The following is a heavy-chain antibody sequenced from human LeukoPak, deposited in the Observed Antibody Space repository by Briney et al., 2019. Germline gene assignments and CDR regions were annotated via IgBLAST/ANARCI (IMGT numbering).Heavy chain of an antibody. D-gene: IGHD1-20*01. CDR2: MNPNSGNT. CDR1: GYTFTSYD. Sequence: ASVKVSCKASGYTFTSYDINWVRQATGQGLEWMGWMNPNSGNTGYARKFQGRVTMTRNTSISTAYMELSSMRSEDTAVYYCARGSYNWNDQNWFDPWGQGTLVTVSS. CDR3: ARGSYNWNDQNWFDP. V-gene: IGHV1-8*01. J-gene: IGHJ5*02.